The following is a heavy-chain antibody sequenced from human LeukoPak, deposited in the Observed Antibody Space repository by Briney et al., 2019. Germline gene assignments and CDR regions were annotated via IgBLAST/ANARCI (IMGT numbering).Heavy chain of an antibody. J-gene: IGHJ4*02. Sequence: GGSLRLSCAASGFPFSAYAMHWVRQAPGKGLEWVAVLLDERRNNYANSVKGRFTVSRDNAKNTLYLQVNNLRAEDTAVYYCARGPNSNWSGLDFWGQGTLLTVSS. CDR3: ARGPNSNWSGLDF. D-gene: IGHD6-6*01. CDR2: LLDERRN. CDR1: GFPFSAYA. V-gene: IGHV3-33*03.